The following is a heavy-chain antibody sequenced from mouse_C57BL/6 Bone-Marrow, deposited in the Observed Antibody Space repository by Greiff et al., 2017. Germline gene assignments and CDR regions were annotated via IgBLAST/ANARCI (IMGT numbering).Heavy chain of an antibody. J-gene: IGHJ2*01. CDR2: IYPGSGNT. Sequence: VKLMESGAELVRPGASVKLSCKASGYTFTDYYINWVKQRPGQGLEWIARIYPGSGNTYYNEKFKGKATLTAEKSSSTAYMQLSSLTSEDSAVYFCARSDWDLDYWGQGTTLTVSS. CDR3: ARSDWDLDY. V-gene: IGHV1-76*01. CDR1: GYTFTDYY. D-gene: IGHD4-1*01.